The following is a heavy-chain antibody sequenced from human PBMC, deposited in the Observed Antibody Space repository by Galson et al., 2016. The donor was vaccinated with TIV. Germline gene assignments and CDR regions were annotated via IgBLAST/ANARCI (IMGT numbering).Heavy chain of an antibody. CDR2: IYYTGST. D-gene: IGHD6-6*01. V-gene: IGHV4-38-2*02. J-gene: IGHJ4*02. Sequence: LSLTCSVSDYPISSGYYWGWIRQTPGKGLEWIATIYYTGSTYYNPSLKTPVSISVDTSRNQFSLNLSSVTAADTAVYFCARTAGAGIAARVLFDYWGQGTLVTVSS. CDR1: DYPISSGYY. CDR3: ARTAGAGIAARVLFDY.